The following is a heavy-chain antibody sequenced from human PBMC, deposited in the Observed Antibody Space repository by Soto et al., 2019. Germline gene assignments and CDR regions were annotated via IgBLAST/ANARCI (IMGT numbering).Heavy chain of an antibody. D-gene: IGHD6-19*01. Sequence: EVQLVESGGGLVQPGGSLRLSCAASGFTFSSYWMSWVRQAPGKGLEWVANIKQDGSEKYYVDSVKGRFTISRDNAKNSLYLQMNSLRAEDTAVYYCARGQWLDPREYYFDSWGHGTLVTVSS. CDR1: GFTFSSYW. CDR2: IKQDGSEK. J-gene: IGHJ4*01. V-gene: IGHV3-7*01. CDR3: ARGQWLDPREYYFDS.